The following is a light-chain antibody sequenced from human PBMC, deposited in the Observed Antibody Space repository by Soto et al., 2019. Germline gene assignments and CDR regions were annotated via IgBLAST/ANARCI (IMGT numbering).Light chain of an antibody. CDR1: QSISSW. CDR3: QQYGSSGT. V-gene: IGKV1-5*01. Sequence: DIQMTPSPSTLSASVGDRVTITFRASQSISSWLAWYQQKPGKAPKLLIYAASSLQSGVPSRFSGSGSGTDFTLTISRLEPEDFAVYYWQQYGSSGTFGQGTKVDIK. J-gene: IGKJ1*01. CDR2: AAS.